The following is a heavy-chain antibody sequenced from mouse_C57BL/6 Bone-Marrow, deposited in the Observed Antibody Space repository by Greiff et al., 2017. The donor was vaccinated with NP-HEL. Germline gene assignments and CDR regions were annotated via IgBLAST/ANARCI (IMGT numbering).Heavy chain of an antibody. D-gene: IGHD2-2*01. Sequence: VQLQQSGAELVKPGASVKISCKASGYAFSSYWMNWVKQRPGKGLEWIGQIYPGDGDTNYNGKFKGKATLTADKSSSTAYMQLSSLTSEDSAVYLCAREGWLPDLDYWGQGTTLTVSS. CDR2: IYPGDGDT. J-gene: IGHJ2*01. V-gene: IGHV1-80*01. CDR1: GYAFSSYW. CDR3: AREGWLPDLDY.